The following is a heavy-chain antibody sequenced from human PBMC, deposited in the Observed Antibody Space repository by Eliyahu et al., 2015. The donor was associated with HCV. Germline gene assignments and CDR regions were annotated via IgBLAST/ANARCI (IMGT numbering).Heavy chain of an antibody. J-gene: IGHJ4*02. V-gene: IGHV3-72*01. CDR2: IRNKVNNYIT. CDR1: GFIFXXHY. CDR3: ARGGRYYGTQIDY. D-gene: IGHD3-3*01. Sequence: EVQLVESGGDLVQPGGSLRLSCAASGFIFXXHYMDWVRQAPGKGLGWVGRIRNKVNNYITEYAASVRGKFTISRDDSTDSLYLQMSSLRTEDTAVYYCARGGRYYGTQIDYWGQGTLVTVSS.